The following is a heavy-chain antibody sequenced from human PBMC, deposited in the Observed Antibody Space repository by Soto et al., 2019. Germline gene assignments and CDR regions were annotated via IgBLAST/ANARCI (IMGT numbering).Heavy chain of an antibody. J-gene: IGHJ6*02. CDR2: ISWDGGST. CDR3: ATDSAYYHGMDV. V-gene: IGHV3-43*01. CDR1: GFTFDDYT. Sequence: GGSLRLSCAASGFTFDDYTMHWVRQAPGKGLEWVSLISWDGGSTYYADSVKGRFTISRDNSKNSLYLQMNSLRTEDTALYYCATDSAYYHGMDVWGQGTSVTVSS.